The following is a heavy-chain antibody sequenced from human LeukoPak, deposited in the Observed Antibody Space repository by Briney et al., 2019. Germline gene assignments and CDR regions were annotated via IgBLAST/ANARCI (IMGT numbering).Heavy chain of an antibody. Sequence: PGGSLRLSCAASGFTFSSYGMHWVRQAPGKGLEWVAVISYDGSNKYYADSVKGRFTISRDNSKNTLYLQMNSLRAEDTAVYYCARGYSGWYLHDALDIWGQGTTVTVSS. CDR2: ISYDGSNK. J-gene: IGHJ3*02. V-gene: IGHV3-30*03. CDR3: ARGYSGWYLHDALDI. CDR1: GFTFSSYG. D-gene: IGHD6-19*01.